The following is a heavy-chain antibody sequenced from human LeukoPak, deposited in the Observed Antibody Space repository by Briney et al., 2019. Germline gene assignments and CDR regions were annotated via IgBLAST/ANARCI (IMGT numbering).Heavy chain of an antibody. Sequence: ASVNVSCKASGYTFTSYDINWVRQATGQGLEWMGWMNPNSGNTGYAQKFQGRVTITADESTKTAYMELSSLKSEDTALYYCARARIEAAAHYYYYAMDAWGQGTTVTVSS. V-gene: IGHV1-8*01. D-gene: IGHD6-25*01. CDR1: GYTFTSYD. J-gene: IGHJ6*02. CDR2: MNPNSGNT. CDR3: ARARIEAAAHYYYYAMDA.